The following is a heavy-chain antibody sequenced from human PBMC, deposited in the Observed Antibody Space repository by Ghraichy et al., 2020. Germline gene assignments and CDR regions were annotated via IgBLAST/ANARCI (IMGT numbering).Heavy chain of an antibody. J-gene: IGHJ4*02. Sequence: GGSLRLFCAASGFTFSSYGMHWVRQAPGKGLEWVAVISYDGSNKYYADSVKGRFTISRDNSKNTLYLQMNSLRAEDTAVYYCAKDRAQGGSFDYWGQGTLVTVSS. CDR2: ISYDGSNK. V-gene: IGHV3-30*18. CDR1: GFTFSSYG. D-gene: IGHD2-15*01. CDR3: AKDRAQGGSFDY.